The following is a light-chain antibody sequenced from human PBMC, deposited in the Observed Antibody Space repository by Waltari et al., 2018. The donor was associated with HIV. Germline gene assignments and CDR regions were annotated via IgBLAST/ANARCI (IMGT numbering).Light chain of an antibody. CDR2: AVN. Sequence: QSALTQPPSASGSPGQSVTLSCTGTSSDVGGFDYVSWYQQYPAKAPKLLIYAVNRRPSGVPDRFSGSKSGNTASLTVSGLQTEDEADYYCSSYADTNNVLFGGGTKLTVL. CDR3: SSYADTNNVL. J-gene: IGLJ3*02. V-gene: IGLV2-8*01. CDR1: SSDVGGFDY.